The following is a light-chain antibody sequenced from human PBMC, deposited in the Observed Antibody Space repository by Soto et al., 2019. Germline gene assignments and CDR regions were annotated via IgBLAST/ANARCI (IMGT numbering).Light chain of an antibody. CDR3: SSFTSRFTFV. CDR2: EVT. V-gene: IGLV2-14*01. J-gene: IGLJ1*01. Sequence: QDVRTQPASVSGCPGQSIAISCTGTRSDVGAYNYVSWYQQHPGKAPKLMISEVTNRPSGVSDRFSGSKSGNTASLTISGLQAEDEADYYCSSFTSRFTFVFGTGTKVTVL. CDR1: RSDVGAYNY.